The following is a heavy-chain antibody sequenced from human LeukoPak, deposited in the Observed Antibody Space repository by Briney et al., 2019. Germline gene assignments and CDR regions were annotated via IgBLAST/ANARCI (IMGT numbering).Heavy chain of an antibody. Sequence: GASLKVSCKASGYTFTGYYLRWVRQAPGQGLDWMGWINPNSGGTTYAQNFKGRVTMTWDTSISTAYMELSRLRSDDTAVYYCAREWELLRKYLYHWGQGTLVTVSS. V-gene: IGHV1-2*02. J-gene: IGHJ1*01. D-gene: IGHD1-26*01. CDR1: GYTFTGYY. CDR3: AREWELLRKYLYH. CDR2: INPNSGGT.